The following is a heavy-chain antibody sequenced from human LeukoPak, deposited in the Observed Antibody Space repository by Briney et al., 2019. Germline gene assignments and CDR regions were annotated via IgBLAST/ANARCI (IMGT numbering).Heavy chain of an antibody. CDR3: ARDLGPAVAGTDY. J-gene: IGHJ4*02. V-gene: IGHV1-2*02. CDR1: GYTFTGYY. Sequence: ASVKVSCKASGYTFTGYYMHWVRQASGQGLEWMGWINPNSGGTNYAQKFQGRVTMTRDTSISTAYMELSRLGSDDTAVYYCARDLGPAVAGTDYWGQGTLVTVSS. D-gene: IGHD6-19*01. CDR2: INPNSGGT.